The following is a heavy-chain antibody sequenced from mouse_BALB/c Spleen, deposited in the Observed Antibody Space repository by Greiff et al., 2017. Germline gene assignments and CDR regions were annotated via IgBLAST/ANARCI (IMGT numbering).Heavy chain of an antibody. Sequence: VKLMESGPGLVAPSQSLSITCTVSGFSLTSYGVHWVRQPPGKGLEWLGVIWDGGSTNYNSALMSRLSISKDNSKSQVFLTMNSLQTVDTAMYYCARDDGYYGMDYWGQGTSVTVSS. CDR1: GFSLTSYG. CDR2: IWDGGST. D-gene: IGHD2-3*01. CDR3: ARDDGYYGMDY. V-gene: IGHV2-9*02. J-gene: IGHJ4*01.